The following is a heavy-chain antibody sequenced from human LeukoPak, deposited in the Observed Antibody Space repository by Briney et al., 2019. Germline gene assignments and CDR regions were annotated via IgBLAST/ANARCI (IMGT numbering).Heavy chain of an antibody. D-gene: IGHD4-11*01. V-gene: IGHV3-23*01. CDR3: AKNPPNSNYYYYYYMDV. CDR1: GFTFRTYA. J-gene: IGHJ6*03. Sequence: PGGSLRLSCEASGFTFRTYAMSWVRQVPGKGPEWVSGISDSGDSPYYANSVKGRFTISRDNSKNILYLQMSSLRAEDTAVYYCAKNPPNSNYYYYYYMDVWGKGTTVTVSS. CDR2: ISDSGDSP.